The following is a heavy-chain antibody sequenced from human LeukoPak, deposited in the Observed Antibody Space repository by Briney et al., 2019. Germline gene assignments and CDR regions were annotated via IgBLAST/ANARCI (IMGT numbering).Heavy chain of an antibody. CDR1: GGSINSYY. CDR2: IYYSGST. D-gene: IGHD5-18*01. Sequence: PSETLSLTCTVSGGSINSYYWSWIRQPPGKGMEWIGYIYYSGSTNYNPSLKSRVTISVDTSKNQFSLRLSSVTAADTAVYYCARGSYSYGLNWFDPWGQGTLVTVSS. V-gene: IGHV4-59*01. J-gene: IGHJ5*02. CDR3: ARGSYSYGLNWFDP.